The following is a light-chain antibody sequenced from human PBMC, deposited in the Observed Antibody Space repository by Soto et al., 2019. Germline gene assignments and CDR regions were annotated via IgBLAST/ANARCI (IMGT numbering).Light chain of an antibody. J-gene: IGKJ4*01. CDR1: QSVSIN. V-gene: IGKV3-15*01. CDR3: QQYNDWPLT. CDR2: GAS. Sequence: EIVMTQSPATLSVSPGERATLSCRASQSVSINLAWYQQNPGQAPRLLIYGASTRATGIPARFSGSGSGTEFTLTISTLQSEDFAVYYCQQYNDWPLTFGGGTKV.